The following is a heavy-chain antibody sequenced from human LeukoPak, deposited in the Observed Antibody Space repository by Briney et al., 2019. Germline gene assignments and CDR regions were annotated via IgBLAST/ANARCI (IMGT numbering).Heavy chain of an antibody. Sequence: GGSLRLSCAASGFTFNNYAMHWVRQAPGKGLEWVTVISYDGSNRYYADFVKGRFSISRDNSKNTLYLQMNSLRAEDTAVYYCARSDIVVVPAAFDCWGRGSLVTVSS. V-gene: IGHV3-30*04. CDR2: ISYDGSNR. CDR1: GFTFNNYA. CDR3: ARSDIVVVPAAFDC. J-gene: IGHJ4*02. D-gene: IGHD2-2*01.